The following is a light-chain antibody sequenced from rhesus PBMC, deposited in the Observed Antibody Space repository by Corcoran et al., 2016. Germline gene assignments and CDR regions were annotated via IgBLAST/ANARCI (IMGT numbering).Light chain of an antibody. CDR2: YTE. Sequence: DIQMTQSPSSLSASVGDRVSVTCRASQDIGSSLTWYQQQPGKAPKLLICYTERLELGGPARLSGSGSGTYFTLTISSLQPEDFAIYYCQQYKTLPWTFGQGTTVEIK. J-gene: IGKJ1*01. V-gene: IGKV1-32*05. CDR3: QQYKTLPWT. CDR1: QDIGSS.